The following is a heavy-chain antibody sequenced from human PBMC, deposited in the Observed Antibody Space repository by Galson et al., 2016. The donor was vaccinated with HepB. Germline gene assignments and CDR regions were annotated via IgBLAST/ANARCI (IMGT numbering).Heavy chain of an antibody. J-gene: IGHJ4*02. CDR1: GGSLSGYY. D-gene: IGHD3-10*01. V-gene: IGHV4-34*01. Sequence: SETLSLTCVVYGGSLSGYYWTWIRQPPGKGLEWIGEINDGGSTSYNPSLKSRVTISVDTSKNQFSLRLSSVTAADTAVYYCSRAPRGVGDCWGQGTLVTVSS. CDR3: SRAPRGVGDC. CDR2: INDGGST.